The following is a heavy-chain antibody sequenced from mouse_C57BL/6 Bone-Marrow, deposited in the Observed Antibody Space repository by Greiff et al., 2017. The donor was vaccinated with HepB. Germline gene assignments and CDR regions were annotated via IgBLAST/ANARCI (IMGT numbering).Heavy chain of an antibody. CDR1: GYTFTSYW. CDR3: ARRVFYAMDY. J-gene: IGHJ4*01. Sequence: QVQLKQPGAELVKPGASVKLSCKASGYTFTSYWMQWVKQRPGQGLEWIGEIDPSDSYTNYNQKFKGKATLTVDTSSSTAYMQLSSLTSEDSAVYYCARRVFYAMDYWGQGTSVTVSS. CDR2: IDPSDSYT. V-gene: IGHV1-50*01.